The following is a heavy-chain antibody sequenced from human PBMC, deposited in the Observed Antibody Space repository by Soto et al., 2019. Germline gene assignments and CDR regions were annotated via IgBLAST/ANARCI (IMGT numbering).Heavy chain of an antibody. J-gene: IGHJ5*02. CDR2: IIPIFGTA. D-gene: IGHD4-17*01. CDR3: ARADYRSPSPPNWFDP. V-gene: IGHV1-69*13. Sequence: SVKVSCKASGGTFSSYAISWVRQAPGQGLEWMGGIIPIFGTANYAQKFQGRVTITADESTSTAYMELSSLRSEDTAVYYCARADYRSPSPPNWFDPWGQGTLVTVSS. CDR1: GGTFSSYA.